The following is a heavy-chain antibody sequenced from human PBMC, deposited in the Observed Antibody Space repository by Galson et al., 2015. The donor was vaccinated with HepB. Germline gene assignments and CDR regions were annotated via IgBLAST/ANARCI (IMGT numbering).Heavy chain of an antibody. CDR2: INPNSGGT. V-gene: IGHV1-2*04. Sequence: SCKASGYTFTGYYMHWVRQAPGQGLEWMGWINPNSGGTNYAQKFQGWVTMTRDTSISTAYMELSRLRSDDTAVYYCARDLARSGWYGDYGMDVWGQGTTVTVSS. CDR3: ARDLARSGWYGDYGMDV. CDR1: GYTFTGYY. J-gene: IGHJ6*02. D-gene: IGHD6-19*01.